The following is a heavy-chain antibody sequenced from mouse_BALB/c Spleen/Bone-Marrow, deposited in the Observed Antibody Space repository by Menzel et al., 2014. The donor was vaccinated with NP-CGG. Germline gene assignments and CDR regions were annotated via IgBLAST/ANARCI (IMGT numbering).Heavy chain of an antibody. CDR1: GFNIKDTY. D-gene: IGHD1-1*01. Sequence: EVQVVESGAELVKPGASVKLSCTASGFNIKDTYMHWVKERPEQGLEWIGRIDPANGNTKYDPKFQGKATITADTSPNTAYLQLSSLTSEDTAVYYCVYGRDWYFDVWGAGTTVTVSS. J-gene: IGHJ1*01. CDR2: IDPANGNT. V-gene: IGHV14-3*02. CDR3: VYGRDWYFDV.